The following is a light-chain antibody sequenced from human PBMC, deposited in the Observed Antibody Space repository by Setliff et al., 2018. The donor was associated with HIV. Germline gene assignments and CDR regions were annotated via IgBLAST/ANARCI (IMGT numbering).Light chain of an antibody. Sequence: QSVLTQPASVSGSPGQSITISCTGTSSDVGGSNYVSWYQQHPGKAPKLMIYDVSDRPSGVSNRFSGSKSGNTASLTISGLQAEDGADYYCASYSNSISLYVFGTGTKVTVL. V-gene: IGLV2-14*01. CDR2: DVS. CDR3: ASYSNSISLYV. CDR1: SSDVGGSNY. J-gene: IGLJ1*01.